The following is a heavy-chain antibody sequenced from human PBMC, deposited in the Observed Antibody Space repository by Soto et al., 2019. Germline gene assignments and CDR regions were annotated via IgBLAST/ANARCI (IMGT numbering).Heavy chain of an antibody. V-gene: IGHV4-31*03. CDR2: IYFTGST. D-gene: IGHD6-19*01. Sequence: QVQLQESGPGLVKPSETLTLTCTVSGHSLSSGGYYWSWIRQHPGAALEWVGYIYFTGSTLYNPPLKSWLAISVDTSKNQFSVKLTSVTAADTAVYYCSRDWGSSGWPNWGQGVLVTVSS. CDR1: GHSLSSGGYY. J-gene: IGHJ4*02. CDR3: SRDWGSSGWPN.